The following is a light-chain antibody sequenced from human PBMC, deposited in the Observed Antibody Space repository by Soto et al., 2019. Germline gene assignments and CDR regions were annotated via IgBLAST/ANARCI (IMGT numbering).Light chain of an antibody. Sequence: QSVLTQPASVSGSPGQSITISCTGTSSDVGAYNYVSWYQQHPCKAPKLMIYDVNIRPSGVSNRFSGSKSGNTASLTISGRKAEDEAVYYCTSWTTSTTMKFGGGTKLTVL. J-gene: IGLJ2*01. V-gene: IGLV2-14*01. CDR1: SSDVGAYNY. CDR3: TSWTTSTTMK. CDR2: DVN.